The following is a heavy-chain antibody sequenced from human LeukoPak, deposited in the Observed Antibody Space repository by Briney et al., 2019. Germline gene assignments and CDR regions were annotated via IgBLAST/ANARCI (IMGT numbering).Heavy chain of an antibody. D-gene: IGHD5-24*01. J-gene: IGHJ4*02. CDR1: GGSISSHY. V-gene: IGHV4-59*11. CDR3: ARCDVDMATNN. CDR2: IYYRGGT. Sequence: PSETLSLTCTVSGGSISSHYWTWIRQPPGKGLEWIGYIYYRGGTNYNPSLQSRVTISVDTSKNQFSLKVTSVTAADTAVYYCARCDVDMATNNWGQGTLVTVSS.